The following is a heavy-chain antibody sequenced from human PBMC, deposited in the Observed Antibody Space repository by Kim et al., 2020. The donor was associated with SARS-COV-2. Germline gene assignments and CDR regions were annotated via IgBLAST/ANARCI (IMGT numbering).Heavy chain of an antibody. D-gene: IGHD3-10*01. Sequence: GESLKISCKGSGYSFTSYWIGWVRQMPGKGLEWMGIIYPGDSDNRYSPSFQGQVTISADKSISTAYLQWSSLKASDTAMYYCARGSGSYPDYYYGMDVWGQGTTVTVSS. J-gene: IGHJ6*02. CDR2: IYPGDSDN. CDR1: GYSFTSYW. V-gene: IGHV5-51*01. CDR3: ARGSGSYPDYYYGMDV.